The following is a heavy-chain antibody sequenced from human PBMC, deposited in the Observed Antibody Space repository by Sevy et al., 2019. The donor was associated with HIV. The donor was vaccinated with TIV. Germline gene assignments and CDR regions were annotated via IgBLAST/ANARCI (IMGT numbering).Heavy chain of an antibody. D-gene: IGHD3-22*01. V-gene: IGHV3-30-3*01. CDR1: GFTFSSYA. CDR2: ISYDGSNK. J-gene: IGHJ3*02. Sequence: GGSLRLSCAASGFTFSSYAMHWVRQAPGKGLEWVAVISYDGSNKYYADSVKGRFTISRDNSKNTLYLQMNSLRAEDTAVYYCAREGYYYDSSGYLTPDAFDIWGQWTMVTVSS. CDR3: AREGYYYDSSGYLTPDAFDI.